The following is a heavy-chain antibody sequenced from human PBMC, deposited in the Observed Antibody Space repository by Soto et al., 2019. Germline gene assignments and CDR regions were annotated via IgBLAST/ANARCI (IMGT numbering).Heavy chain of an antibody. J-gene: IGHJ6*02. D-gene: IGHD2-15*01. CDR1: GFTFSSYA. Sequence: VQLVESGGGVVQPGRSLRLSCAASGFTFSSYAMHWVRQAPGKGLEWVSYISSSGSTIYYADSVKGRFTISRDNAKNSLYLQMNSLRAEDTAVYYCARGDGCSGGSCYARDYYYGMDVWGQGTTVTVSS. V-gene: IGHV3-48*03. CDR2: ISSSGSTI. CDR3: ARGDGCSGGSCYARDYYYGMDV.